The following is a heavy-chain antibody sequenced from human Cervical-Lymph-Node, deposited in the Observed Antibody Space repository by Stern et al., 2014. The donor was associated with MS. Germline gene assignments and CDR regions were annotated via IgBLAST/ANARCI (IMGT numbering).Heavy chain of an antibody. CDR1: GFSFSSAS. Sequence: EVQLLESGGGLVKPGESLTLSCAASGFSFSSASMSWVRQAPGKGLEWVGRIKTTAAGGTVEYAAPVRGRLTISRHDSNNTVFLHMSSLKTEDTAVYYCATYGDYSDFWGQGTLVTVSS. J-gene: IGHJ4*02. CDR3: ATYGDYSDF. V-gene: IGHV3-15*01. D-gene: IGHD4/OR15-4a*01. CDR2: IKTTAAGGTV.